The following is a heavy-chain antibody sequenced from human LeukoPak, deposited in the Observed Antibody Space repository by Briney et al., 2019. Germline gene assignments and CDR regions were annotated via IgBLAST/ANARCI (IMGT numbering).Heavy chain of an antibody. Sequence: SETLSLTCTVSGGSISSYYWSWIRQPPGKGLEWIGYIYHSGSTYYNPSLKSRVTISVDRSKNQFSLKLSSVTAADTAVYYCASTMVRGVIRLDLGFDPWGQGTLVTVSS. D-gene: IGHD3-10*01. J-gene: IGHJ5*02. V-gene: IGHV4-59*12. CDR1: GGSISSYY. CDR3: ASTMVRGVIRLDLGFDP. CDR2: IYHSGST.